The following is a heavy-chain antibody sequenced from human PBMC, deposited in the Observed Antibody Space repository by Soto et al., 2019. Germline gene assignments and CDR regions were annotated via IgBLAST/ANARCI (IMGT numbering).Heavy chain of an antibody. V-gene: IGHV3-23*01. CDR2: ISGSGGSK. Sequence: QPAGSLRLSCAASGFTFSSYAMSWVRQAPGKGLEWVSAISGSGGSKYYADSVKGRFTISRDNSKNTLYLQMNSLRAEDTAVYYCASITRWGSSWTRDYWGQGTLVTVSS. D-gene: IGHD6-13*01. J-gene: IGHJ4*02. CDR3: ASITRWGSSWTRDY. CDR1: GFTFSSYA.